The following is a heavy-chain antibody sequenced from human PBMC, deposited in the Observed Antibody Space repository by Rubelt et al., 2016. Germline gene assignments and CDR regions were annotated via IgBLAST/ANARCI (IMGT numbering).Heavy chain of an antibody. J-gene: IGHJ6*02. CDR1: S. Sequence: SMHWVRQVPGKGLEWMGGFDPDDGETIYAQKFQGRVTMTEDTSTDTAYMELSSLRSEDTAVYYCATLCVVGCTRYGMDVWGQGTTVTVSS. D-gene: IGHD2-8*01. CDR3: ATLCVVGCTRYGMDV. CDR2: FDPDDGET. V-gene: IGHV1-24*01.